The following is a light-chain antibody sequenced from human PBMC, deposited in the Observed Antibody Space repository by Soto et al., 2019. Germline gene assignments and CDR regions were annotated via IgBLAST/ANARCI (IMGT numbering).Light chain of an antibody. J-gene: IGKJ2*01. Sequence: DIQMTQSPSSMSASVGDRVTITCRSSQGINNFLAWYQQKPGKVPKLLISAASTLQSGVPSRFSGSGSGTDFTLTISSLQPEDVATYYCQQYYSAPYTFGQGTKLEIK. CDR3: QQYYSAPYT. CDR1: QGINNF. V-gene: IGKV1-27*01. CDR2: AAS.